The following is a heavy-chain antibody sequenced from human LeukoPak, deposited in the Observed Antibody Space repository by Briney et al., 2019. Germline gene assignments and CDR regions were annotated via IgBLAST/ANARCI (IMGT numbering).Heavy chain of an antibody. Sequence: GGSLRLSCAASGFTFSSYAMSWVRQAPGKGLEWVSAISGSGGSTYYADSVKGRFTISRDNSKNTLYLQMNSLSSDDTAVYYCARVLSREGYFDYWGQGTLVTVSS. CDR3: ARVLSREGYFDY. CDR2: ISGSGGST. D-gene: IGHD5-24*01. J-gene: IGHJ4*02. CDR1: GFTFSSYA. V-gene: IGHV3-23*01.